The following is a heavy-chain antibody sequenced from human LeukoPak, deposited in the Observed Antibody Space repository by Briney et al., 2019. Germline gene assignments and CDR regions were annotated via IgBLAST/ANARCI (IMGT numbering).Heavy chain of an antibody. CDR2: ISGSGGST. J-gene: IGHJ4*02. Sequence: PGGSLRLSCAASGVTFSSYAMSCVRQAPGKGLEWVSAISGSGGSTYYADSVKGRFTISRDNSKNTLYLQMNSLRAEDTAVYYCARVPYSTGTYDYWGQETLVTVSS. CDR3: ARVPYSTGTYDY. CDR1: GVTFSSYA. V-gene: IGHV3-23*01. D-gene: IGHD6-19*01.